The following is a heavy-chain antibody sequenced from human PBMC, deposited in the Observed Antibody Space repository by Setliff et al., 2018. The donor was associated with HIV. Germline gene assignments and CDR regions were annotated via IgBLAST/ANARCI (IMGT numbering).Heavy chain of an antibody. J-gene: IGHJ4*02. CDR1: GGTFSSYV. Sequence: ASVKVSCKASGGTFSSYVISWVRQAPGQRLEWMGWINAGNGNTKYSQKFQGRVTITRDTSASTAYMELSSLRSEDTAVYSCAKHLYSSRWSPLDYWGQGTLVTVSS. V-gene: IGHV1-3*01. CDR2: INAGNGNT. D-gene: IGHD6-13*01. CDR3: AKHLYSSRWSPLDY.